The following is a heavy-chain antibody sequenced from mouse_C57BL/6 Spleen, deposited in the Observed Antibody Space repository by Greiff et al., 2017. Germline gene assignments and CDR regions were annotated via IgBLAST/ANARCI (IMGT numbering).Heavy chain of an antibody. CDR1: GYTFTSYW. D-gene: IGHD4-1*01. Sequence: QVQLQQPGAELVKPGASVKLSCKASGYTFTSYWMQWVKQRPGQGLEWIGEIVPSDSYTNYTPKFKGKATLTVDTSSSTAYMELSSLTAEDSAVYYCASLGRGYAMDYWGQGTSVTVSS. CDR2: IVPSDSYT. CDR3: ASLGRGYAMDY. V-gene: IGHV1-50*01. J-gene: IGHJ4*01.